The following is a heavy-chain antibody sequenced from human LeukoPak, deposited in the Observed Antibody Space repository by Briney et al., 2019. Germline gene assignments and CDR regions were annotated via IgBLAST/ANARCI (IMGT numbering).Heavy chain of an antibody. CDR3: ARDACSGGSCYSFDY. D-gene: IGHD2-15*01. CDR1: GYTFTSYY. CDR2: INPSGGST. V-gene: IGHV1-46*01. Sequence: GASVKVSCKASGYTFTSYYMHWVRQAPGQGLGWMGIINPSGGSTSYAQEFQGRVTMTRDTSTSTVYMELSSLRSEDTAVYYCARDACSGGSCYSFDYWGQGTLVTVSS. J-gene: IGHJ4*02.